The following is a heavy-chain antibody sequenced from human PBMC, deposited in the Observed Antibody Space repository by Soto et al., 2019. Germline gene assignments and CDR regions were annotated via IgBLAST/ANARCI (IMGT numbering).Heavy chain of an antibody. CDR3: ARDLLIAAADRYYYYGMDV. V-gene: IGHV1-3*01. J-gene: IGHJ6*02. CDR1: GDTFSFYT. Sequence: ASVKVSCKASGDTFSFYTINWVRQAPGLGLEWMGWINAGNGNTKYSQKFQGRVTITRDTSASTAYMELSSLRSEDTAVYYCARDLLIAAADRYYYYGMDVWGQGTTVTVSS. CDR2: INAGNGNT. D-gene: IGHD6-13*01.